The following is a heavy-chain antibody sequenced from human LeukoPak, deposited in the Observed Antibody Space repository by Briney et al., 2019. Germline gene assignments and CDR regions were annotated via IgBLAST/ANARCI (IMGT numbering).Heavy chain of an antibody. D-gene: IGHD6-13*01. V-gene: IGHV4-4*07. J-gene: IGHJ4*02. CDR2: IYTSGST. CDR3: ARDRGSSSWQPLDY. CDR1: GGSISGYY. Sequence: SETLSLTCTVSGGSISGYYWSWIRQPAGKGLEWIGRIYTSGSTNYNPSLESRVTMSVDTSKNQFSLKLSSVTAADTAVYYCARDRGSSSWQPLDYWGQGTLVTVSS.